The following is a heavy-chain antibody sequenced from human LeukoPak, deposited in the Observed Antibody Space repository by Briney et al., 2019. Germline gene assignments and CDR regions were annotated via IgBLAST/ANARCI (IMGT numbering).Heavy chain of an antibody. CDR1: GGSISNTDYY. J-gene: IGHJ1*01. CDR3: ARAGYRYFQY. D-gene: IGHD3-16*02. CDR2: IYNTGST. Sequence: SQTLSLTCTVSGGSISNTDYYWSWIRQPPGKGLEYIGYIYNTGSTYYNPSLKSRVTILVDTSKNQFSLELSSVTAADTAVYYCARAGYRYFQYWGQGTLVTVSS. V-gene: IGHV4-30-4*01.